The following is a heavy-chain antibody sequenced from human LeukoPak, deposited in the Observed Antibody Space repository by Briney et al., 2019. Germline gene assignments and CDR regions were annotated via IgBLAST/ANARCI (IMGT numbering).Heavy chain of an antibody. CDR2: IYPGDSDT. D-gene: IGHD5-12*01. CDR3: ARGSTWLGY. CDR1: GYNFTNYW. Sequence: GESLKISCKGSGYNFTNYWIAWVRQMPGKGLEWMGIIYPGDSDTTYSPSFQGQVTISADKSISTAYLQWTSLKASDTAMYYCARGSTWLGYWGQGTLLTVSS. V-gene: IGHV5-51*01. J-gene: IGHJ4*02.